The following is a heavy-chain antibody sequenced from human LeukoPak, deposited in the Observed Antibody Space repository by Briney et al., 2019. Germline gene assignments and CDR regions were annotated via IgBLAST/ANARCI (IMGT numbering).Heavy chain of an antibody. V-gene: IGHV3-30*02. D-gene: IGHD2-15*01. Sequence: GGSLTLSCAASGFTFSSYGMHWVRQAPGKGLEWVAFIRYDGSNNYYAGSVKGRFTISRDNSKNTLYLQMNSLRAEDTAVYYCAKGRYCSGGSCYGDYFDYWGQGTLVTVSS. CDR1: GFTFSSYG. CDR3: AKGRYCSGGSCYGDYFDY. J-gene: IGHJ4*02. CDR2: IRYDGSNN.